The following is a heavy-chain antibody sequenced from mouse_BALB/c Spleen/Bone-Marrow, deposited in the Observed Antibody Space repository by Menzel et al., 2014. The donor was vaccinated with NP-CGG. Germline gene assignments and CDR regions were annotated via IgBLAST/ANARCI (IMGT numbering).Heavy chain of an antibody. CDR2: INPDSSTI. CDR1: GFDFSRYW. Sequence: EVKVVESGGGLVQPGGSLKLSCAASGFDFSRYWMSWVRQAPGQGLEWIGEINPDSSTINYTPSLKDKFIISRDNAKNTLYLQMSKVKSEDTALYYCARQGYYGRSDYWGQGTTLTVSS. J-gene: IGHJ2*01. V-gene: IGHV4-1*02. CDR3: ARQGYYGRSDY. D-gene: IGHD1-1*01.